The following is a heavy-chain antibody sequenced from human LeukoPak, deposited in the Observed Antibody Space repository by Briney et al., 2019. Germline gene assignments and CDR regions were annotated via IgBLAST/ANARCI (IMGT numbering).Heavy chain of an antibody. CDR1: GYTFTSYA. CDR2: IIPIFGTA. Sequence: ASVKVSCKASGYTFTSYAMNWVRQAPGQGLEWMGGIIPIFGTANYAQKFQGRVTITADESTSTAYMELSSLRSEDTAVYYCARDGGCSSTSCYFSSRNWFNPWGQGTLVTVSS. D-gene: IGHD2-2*01. J-gene: IGHJ5*02. CDR3: ARDGGCSSTSCYFSSRNWFNP. V-gene: IGHV1-69*13.